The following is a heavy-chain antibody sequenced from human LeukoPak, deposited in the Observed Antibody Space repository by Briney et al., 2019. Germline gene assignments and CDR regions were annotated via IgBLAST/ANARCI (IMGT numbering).Heavy chain of an antibody. D-gene: IGHD3-3*01. V-gene: IGHV3-30-3*01. CDR3: ARAGLRFLGAYYMDV. CDR1: GFTFSSYA. Sequence: GGSLRLSCAASGFTFSSYAMHWVRQAPGKGLEWVAVISYDGSNKYYADSVKGRFTISRDNSKNTLYLQMNSLRAEDTAVYYCARAGLRFLGAYYMDVWGKGTTVTVSS. J-gene: IGHJ6*03. CDR2: ISYDGSNK.